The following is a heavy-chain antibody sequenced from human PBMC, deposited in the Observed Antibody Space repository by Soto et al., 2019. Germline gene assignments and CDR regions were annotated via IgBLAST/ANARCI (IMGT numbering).Heavy chain of an antibody. CDR2: ISGSGDST. V-gene: IGHV3-23*01. CDR3: ARERSSGWSLEY. CDR1: GFTFSTYA. J-gene: IGHJ4*02. Sequence: EVQLLESGGGLVQPGGSLRLSCAASGFTFSTYAMNWVRQAPGKGLEWVSGISGSGDSTYYADSVKGRFTVSRDNSKNTLYLHMNSMRAEATAVFYCARERSSGWSLEYCGQGTLVTVSS. D-gene: IGHD6-19*01.